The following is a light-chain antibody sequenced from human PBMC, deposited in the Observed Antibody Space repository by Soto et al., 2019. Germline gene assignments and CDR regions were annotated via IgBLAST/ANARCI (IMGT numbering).Light chain of an antibody. Sequence: QSVLTQPASVSGSPGQSITISCTGTSSDVGGYNYVSWYQQHPGKAPKLMIYEVSHRPSGVSNRFSGSKSGNTASLTTSGLRAEDEADYYCSSYTSTSTYVFGTGTKLTVL. CDR3: SSYTSTSTYV. CDR1: SSDVGGYNY. CDR2: EVS. J-gene: IGLJ1*01. V-gene: IGLV2-14*01.